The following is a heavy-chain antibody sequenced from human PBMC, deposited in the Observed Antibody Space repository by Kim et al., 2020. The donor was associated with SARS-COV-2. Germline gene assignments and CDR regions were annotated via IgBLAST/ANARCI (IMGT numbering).Heavy chain of an antibody. J-gene: IGHJ4*02. V-gene: IGHV3-23*01. D-gene: IGHD3-16*01. CDR1: GFIFSSFA. CDR2: ITYTACKT. Sequence: GGSLRLSCAASGFIFSSFAMHWVRQAPGEGLEWLSVITYTACKTYSAAAVNGLFVITRDTTNNTLLLQKNSMRDDATAVYYWASADDYTQRDFYYGGQ. CDR3: ASADDYTQRDFYY.